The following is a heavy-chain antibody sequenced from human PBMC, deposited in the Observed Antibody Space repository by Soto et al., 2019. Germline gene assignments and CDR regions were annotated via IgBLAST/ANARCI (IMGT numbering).Heavy chain of an antibody. CDR3: AKGMVPDQ. CDR1: GFSFRQYA. CDR2: ITATGT. V-gene: IGHV3-23*01. D-gene: IGHD6-13*01. J-gene: IGHJ5*02. Sequence: GGSLRLSCAASGFSFRQYAMIWVRQAPGKGLEWVSAITATGTHYADSVRGRFTISRDSSKSTLYLDINNLRVEDTAVYYCAKGMVPDQWGQGTLVTVSS.